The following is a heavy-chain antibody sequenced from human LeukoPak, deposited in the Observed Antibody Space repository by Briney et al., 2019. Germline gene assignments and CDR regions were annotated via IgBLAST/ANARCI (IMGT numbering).Heavy chain of an antibody. CDR1: GGSISSYY. CDR2: TYTSGST. Sequence: PSETLSLTCTVSGGSISSYYWSWIRQPAGKGLEWIGRTYTSGSTNYNPSLKSRVTMSVDTSKNQFSLKLSSVTAADTAVYYCARGGRRITIFGVVIENWFDPWGQGTLVTVSS. CDR3: ARGGRRITIFGVVIENWFDP. V-gene: IGHV4-4*07. J-gene: IGHJ5*02. D-gene: IGHD3-3*01.